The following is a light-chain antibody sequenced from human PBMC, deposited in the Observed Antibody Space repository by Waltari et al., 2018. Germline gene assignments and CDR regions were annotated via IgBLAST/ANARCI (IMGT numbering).Light chain of an antibody. CDR1: SSNIGNNP. Sequence: QSVLTQPPSASGTPGQRVTISCSGSSSNIGNNPVNWYQQFPGTAPKLLLYSNNQRPSGVPDRFSGSRSATSASLAISGLQSEDEDDYYCASWDDSLNGFWVFGGGTKLTVL. CDR2: SNN. V-gene: IGLV1-44*01. J-gene: IGLJ3*02. CDR3: ASWDDSLNGFWV.